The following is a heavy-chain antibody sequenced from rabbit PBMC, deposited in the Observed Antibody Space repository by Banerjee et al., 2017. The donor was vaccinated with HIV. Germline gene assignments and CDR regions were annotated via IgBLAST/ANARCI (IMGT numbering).Heavy chain of an antibody. CDR3: ARSHYGGGGYSSFDP. J-gene: IGHJ2*01. CDR2: IATGSGST. CDR1: GFSFSSAYD. D-gene: IGHD8-1*01. Sequence: QQLVESGGGLVKPGASLTLSCKASGFSFSSAYDMCWVRQAPGKGLEWIACIATGSGSTAYANWAKGRFTISKTSSTTVTLQMTSLTAADTATYFCARSHYGGGGYSSFDPRGPGTLVTVS. V-gene: IGHV1S40*01.